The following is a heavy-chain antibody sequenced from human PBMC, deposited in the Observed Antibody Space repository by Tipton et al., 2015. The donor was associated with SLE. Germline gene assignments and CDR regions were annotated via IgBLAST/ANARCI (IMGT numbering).Heavy chain of an antibody. CDR1: GFTFKIYG. CDR2: ISSSSTYT. V-gene: IGHV3-21*05. Sequence: SGFTFKIYGMHWVRQAPCKGLEGVSYISSSSTYTNYADSVRGRFTISRDNSNDTLYLQMNTLRPEDTAVYYCVRVGLAVGGAFDIWGQGAMVTVSS. J-gene: IGHJ3*02. D-gene: IGHD6-19*01. CDR3: VRVGLAVGGAFDI.